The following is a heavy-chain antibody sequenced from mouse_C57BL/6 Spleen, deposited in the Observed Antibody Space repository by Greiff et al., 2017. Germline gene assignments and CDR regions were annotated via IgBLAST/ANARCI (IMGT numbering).Heavy chain of an antibody. V-gene: IGHV1-59*01. CDR2: IDPSDSYT. CDR1: GYTFTSSW. J-gene: IGHJ3*01. Sequence: VKLQQPGAELVRPGTSVTLSCKASGYTFTSSWMNWVKQRPGQGLEWIGVIDPSDSYTNYNQKFKGKATLTVDTSSSTAYMQLSSLTSEDSAVYYCARGNGNYLAWFAYWGQGTLVTVSA. CDR3: ARGNGNYLAWFAY. D-gene: IGHD2-1*01.